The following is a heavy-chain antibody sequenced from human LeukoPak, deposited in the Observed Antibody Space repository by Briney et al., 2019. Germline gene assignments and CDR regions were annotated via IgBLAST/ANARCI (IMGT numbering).Heavy chain of an antibody. CDR2: ISWNSGSI. CDR1: GFTFSRYS. Sequence: GGSLRLSCAASGFTFSRYSMHWVRQAPGKGLEWVSGISWNSGSIGYADSVKGRFTISRDNAKNSLYLQMNSLRAEDTALYYCAKDIGYDYVWGSYRWDAFDIWGQGTMVTVSS. CDR3: AKDIGYDYVWGSYRWDAFDI. J-gene: IGHJ3*02. V-gene: IGHV3-9*01. D-gene: IGHD3-16*02.